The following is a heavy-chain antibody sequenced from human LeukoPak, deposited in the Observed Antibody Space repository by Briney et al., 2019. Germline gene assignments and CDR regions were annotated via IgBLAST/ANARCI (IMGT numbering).Heavy chain of an antibody. CDR2: ISYDGSNK. CDR3: AKEPNEIVATIWYAFDI. CDR1: GFTFSSYG. D-gene: IGHD5-12*01. V-gene: IGHV3-30*18. J-gene: IGHJ3*02. Sequence: GRSLRLSCAASGFTFSSYGMHWVRQAPGKGLEWVAVISYDGSNKYYADSVKGRFTISRDNSKNTLYLQMNSLRAEDTAVYYCAKEPNEIVATIWYAFDIWGQGTMVTVSS.